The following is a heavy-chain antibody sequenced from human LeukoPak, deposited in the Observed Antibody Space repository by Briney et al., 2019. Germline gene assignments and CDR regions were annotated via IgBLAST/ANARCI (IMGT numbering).Heavy chain of an antibody. CDR1: GFTFSSYA. CDR2: ISYDGSNK. D-gene: IGHD6-6*01. Sequence: QPGRSLRLSCAASGFTFSSYAMHWVRQAPGKGLEWVAVISYDGSNKYYADSVKGRFTISRDNSKNTLYLQMNSLRAEDTAVYYCAREYSSSPYYYYYMDVWGKGTTVTVSS. V-gene: IGHV3-30-3*01. J-gene: IGHJ6*03. CDR3: AREYSSSPYYYYYMDV.